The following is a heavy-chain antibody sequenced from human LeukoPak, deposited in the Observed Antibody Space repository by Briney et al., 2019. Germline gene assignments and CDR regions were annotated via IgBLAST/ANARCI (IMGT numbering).Heavy chain of an antibody. J-gene: IGHJ4*02. D-gene: IGHD2-2*01. V-gene: IGHV1-8*03. CDR2: MNPNSGNT. CDR1: GYTFTSYD. CDR3: ASGTTDIVVVPATLRNYYFDY. Sequence: ASVKVSCKASGYTFTSYDINWVRQATGQGLEWMGWMNPNSGNTGYAQKFQGRVTITADKSTSTAYMDLSSLRSEDTAVYYCASGTTDIVVVPATLRNYYFDYWGQGTLVTVSS.